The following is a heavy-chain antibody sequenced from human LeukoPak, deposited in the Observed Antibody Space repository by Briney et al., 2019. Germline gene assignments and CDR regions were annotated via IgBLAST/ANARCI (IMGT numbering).Heavy chain of an antibody. CDR1: GFTFDDYA. CDR2: ISWNSGSI. Sequence: HAGGSLRLSCAASGFTFDDYAMHWVRQAPGKGLEWVSGISWNSGSIGYADSVKGRFTISRDNAKNSLYLQMNSLRAEDTALYYCARSPWGSYRYTPFDYWGQGTLVTVSS. CDR3: ARSPWGSYRYTPFDY. J-gene: IGHJ4*02. D-gene: IGHD3-16*02. V-gene: IGHV3-9*01.